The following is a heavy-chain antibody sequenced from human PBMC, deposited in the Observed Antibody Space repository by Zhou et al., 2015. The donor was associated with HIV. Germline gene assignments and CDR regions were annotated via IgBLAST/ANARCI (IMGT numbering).Heavy chain of an antibody. D-gene: IGHD3/OR15-3a*01. Sequence: LLQSGPEVKKPGSSVKVSCKASGGTFSSYAISWVRQAPGQGLEWMGGIIPIFGTANYAQKFQGRVTITADESTSTAYMELSSLRSEDTAVYYCARDPLNSRTEVAFDIWGQGTMVTVSS. CDR1: GGTFSSYA. CDR2: IIPIFGTA. CDR3: ARDPLNSRTEVAFDI. V-gene: IGHV1-69*01. J-gene: IGHJ3*02.